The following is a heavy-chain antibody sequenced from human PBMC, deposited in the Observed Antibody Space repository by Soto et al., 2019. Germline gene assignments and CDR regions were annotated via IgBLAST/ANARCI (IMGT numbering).Heavy chain of an antibody. D-gene: IGHD2-15*01. CDR2: INGDGIST. Sequence: EVQLVESGGDLVQPGGSLRLSCAASGFTFSSYWMHWVRQDPEKGLVWVSRINGDGISTSYADSVKGRFTISRDNAKDTLYLPMNGLGAEDTAVYYCARISQGTYCRGGNCYSDYWGGGTLVTVSS. V-gene: IGHV3-74*01. CDR3: ARISQGTYCRGGNCYSDY. J-gene: IGHJ4*02. CDR1: GFTFSSYW.